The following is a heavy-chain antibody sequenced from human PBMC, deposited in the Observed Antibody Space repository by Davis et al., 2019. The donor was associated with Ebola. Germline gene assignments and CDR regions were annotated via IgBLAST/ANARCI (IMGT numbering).Heavy chain of an antibody. D-gene: IGHD1-26*01. CDR1: GFTFSSYE. CDR2: ISSSGSTI. CDR3: AREWVVRWFDP. Sequence: GGSLRLSCAASGFTFSSYEMSWIRQAPGKGLEWVSYISSSGSTIYYADSVKGRFTISRDNAKNSLYLQMNSLRAEDTAVYYCAREWVVRWFDPWGQGTLVTVSS. V-gene: IGHV3-48*03. J-gene: IGHJ5*02.